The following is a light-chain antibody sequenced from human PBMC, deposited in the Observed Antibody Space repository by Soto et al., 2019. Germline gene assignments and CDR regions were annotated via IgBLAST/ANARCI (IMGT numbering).Light chain of an antibody. CDR1: QSVSRY. CDR3: QQSSSCPRT. V-gene: IGKV3-11*01. Sequence: EIQLTQSPATLSLSLGERATLSCRASQSVSRYLDWYQQKPGKAPKLLIYAASIRAAGIPARFSGSGSKTEFTLTISSLEPEDFAAYYCQQSSSCPRTFGHGTRVDI. CDR2: AAS. J-gene: IGKJ3*01.